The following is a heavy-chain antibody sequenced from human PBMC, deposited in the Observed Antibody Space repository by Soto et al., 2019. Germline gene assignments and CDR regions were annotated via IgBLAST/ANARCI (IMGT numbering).Heavy chain of an antibody. CDR3: AKGGAYYYDSSGYLFDY. J-gene: IGHJ4*02. CDR1: GFTFSSYA. V-gene: IGHV3-23*01. D-gene: IGHD3-22*01. Sequence: GGSLRLSCAASGFTFSSYAMSWVRQAPGKGLEWVSAISGSGGSTYYTDSVKGRFTISRDNSKNTLYLQMNSLRAEDTAVYYCAKGGAYYYDSSGYLFDYRGQGPLVTVS. CDR2: ISGSGGST.